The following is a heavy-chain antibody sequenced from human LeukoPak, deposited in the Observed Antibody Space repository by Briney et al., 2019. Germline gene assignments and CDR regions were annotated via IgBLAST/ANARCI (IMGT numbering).Heavy chain of an antibody. D-gene: IGHD6-19*01. V-gene: IGHV3-48*03. Sequence: GGSLRLSCAASGFTFSYYEMIWVRQAPGKGLEWVSYITGGSTTKNYADSVKGRFTISRDNAKNSLYLQMNSLRAEDTAIYYCAKDGDIAVATAPYYFDYWGQGILVTVSS. CDR3: AKDGDIAVATAPYYFDY. CDR2: ITGGSTTK. CDR1: GFTFSYYE. J-gene: IGHJ4*02.